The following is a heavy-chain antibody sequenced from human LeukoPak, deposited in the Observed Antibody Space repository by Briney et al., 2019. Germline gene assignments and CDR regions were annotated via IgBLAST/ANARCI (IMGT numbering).Heavy chain of an antibody. V-gene: IGHV3-23*01. CDR3: AKDRLTIFGVVTDAFDI. D-gene: IGHD3-3*01. CDR2: ISGSGGST. CDR1: GFTFSSYA. Sequence: GGSLRLSCAASGFTFSSYAMSWVRQAPGKGLEWVSAISGSGGSTYYADSVKGRFTISRDNSKNTLYLQMNSLRAEDTAVYYCAKDRLTIFGVVTDAFDIWGQGIMVTVSS. J-gene: IGHJ3*02.